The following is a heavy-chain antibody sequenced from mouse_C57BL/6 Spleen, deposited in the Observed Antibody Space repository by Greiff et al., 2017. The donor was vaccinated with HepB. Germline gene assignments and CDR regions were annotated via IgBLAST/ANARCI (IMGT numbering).Heavy chain of an antibody. CDR1: GYTFTSYW. D-gene: IGHD2-4*01. Sequence: QVQLQQPGAELVKPGASVKLSCKASGYTFTSYWMHWVKQRPGQGLEWIGMIHPNSGSTNYNEKFKSKATLTVDKSSSTAYMQLSSLTSEDSAVYYCERERVYDYEFAYWGQGTLVTVSA. CDR3: ERERVYDYEFAY. CDR2: IHPNSGST. V-gene: IGHV1-64*01. J-gene: IGHJ3*01.